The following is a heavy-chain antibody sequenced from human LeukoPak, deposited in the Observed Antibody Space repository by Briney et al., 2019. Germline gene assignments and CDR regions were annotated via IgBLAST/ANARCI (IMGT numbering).Heavy chain of an antibody. CDR1: GYTFTSYD. Sequence: ASVKVSCKASGYTFTSYDINWVRQATGQGLEWMGWMNPNSGNTGYAQKFQGRVTITRNASISTAYMELSSLRSEDTAVYYCARGHYYYYMDVWGKGTTVTVSS. V-gene: IGHV1-8*03. CDR3: ARGHYYYYMDV. CDR2: MNPNSGNT. J-gene: IGHJ6*03.